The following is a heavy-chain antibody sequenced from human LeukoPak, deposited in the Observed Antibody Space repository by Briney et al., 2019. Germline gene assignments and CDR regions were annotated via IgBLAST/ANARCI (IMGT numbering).Heavy chain of an antibody. D-gene: IGHD2-8*01. CDR1: GFSFSNYV. CDR3: AKNLEVFTVYCFDY. J-gene: IGHJ4*02. V-gene: IGHV3-23*01. CDR2: VSNSGASA. Sequence: GGSLRLSCAGSGFSFSNYVMTWVRQVPGKGLEWVSTVSNSGASAYYADSVKGRFTISRDNSKNTLYLQMNSLRAEDTAVYYCAKNLEVFTVYCFDYWGQGTLVTVSS.